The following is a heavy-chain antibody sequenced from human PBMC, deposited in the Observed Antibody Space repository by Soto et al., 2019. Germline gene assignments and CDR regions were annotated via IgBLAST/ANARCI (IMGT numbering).Heavy chain of an antibody. D-gene: IGHD3-10*01. CDR2: IYYTGST. CDR1: VGSISSYY. J-gene: IGHJ6*02. CDR3: ARAGEYYYGSGNFGMDV. Sequence: QVQLQESGPGLVKPSETLSLTCTVSVGSISSYYWNWIRQPPGKGLEWIGYIYYTGSTNYNPSLKRRVTISVDTSKNQFSLNLTSVNAADTAVYYCARAGEYYYGSGNFGMDVWGQGTTVTVSS. V-gene: IGHV4-59*01.